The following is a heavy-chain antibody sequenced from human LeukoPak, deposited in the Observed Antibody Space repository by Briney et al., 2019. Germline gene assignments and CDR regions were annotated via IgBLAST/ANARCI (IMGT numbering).Heavy chain of an antibody. Sequence: GGSLRLSCAASGFXFSSYAINWVRQAPGKGLEWVASISASGGGTYYADAVKGRFTISKDNSKSTLYLQMNSLRAEDTAVYYCAKPLSAVTSGCWGQGTLVTVSS. CDR2: ISASGGGT. CDR3: AKPLSAVTSGC. V-gene: IGHV3-23*01. J-gene: IGHJ4*02. D-gene: IGHD4-17*01. CDR1: GFXFSSYA.